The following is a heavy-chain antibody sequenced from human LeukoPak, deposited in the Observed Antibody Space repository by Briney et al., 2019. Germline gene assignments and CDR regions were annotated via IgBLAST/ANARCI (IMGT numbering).Heavy chain of an antibody. CDR1: GFTFSDFS. CDR2: ISGSGGST. Sequence: GGSLRLSCAVSGFTFSDFSMNWVRQAPGKGLEWVSAISGSGGSTYYADSVKGRFTISRDNSKNTLYLQMNSLRAEDTAVYYCARDSSGTFYYFDYWGQGTLVTVSS. D-gene: IGHD6-19*01. CDR3: ARDSSGTFYYFDY. V-gene: IGHV3-23*01. J-gene: IGHJ4*02.